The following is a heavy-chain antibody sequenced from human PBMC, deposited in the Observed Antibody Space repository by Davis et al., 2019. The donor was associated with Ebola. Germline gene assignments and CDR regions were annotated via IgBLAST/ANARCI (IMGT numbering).Heavy chain of an antibody. J-gene: IGHJ3*02. V-gene: IGHV3-7*03. CDR1: GFTFSSYC. Sequence: GGSLRLSCAASGFTFSSYCMSWVRQAPGKGLEWLANIKPDGSETYYVDSVKGRFTISRDNAKNSLYLQMNSLRAEDTGVYYCARGDYYDSSFADAFDIWGQGTMVTVST. D-gene: IGHD3-22*01. CDR2: IKPDGSET. CDR3: ARGDYYDSSFADAFDI.